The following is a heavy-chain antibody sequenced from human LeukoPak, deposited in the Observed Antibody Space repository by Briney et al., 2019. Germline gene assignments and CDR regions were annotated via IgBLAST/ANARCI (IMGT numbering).Heavy chain of an antibody. CDR3: ARRNSELRFGTDY. CDR2: VSTSGST. D-gene: IGHD3-3*01. V-gene: IGHV4-61*02. Sequence: PSQTLSLTCAASGGSMSSGLYYWNWIRQPAGKGLEWIGRVSTSGSTNYNPSLKSRVTISVDTSKNQFSLKLSSVTAADTAVYYCARRNSELRFGTDYWGQGTLVTVSS. J-gene: IGHJ4*02. CDR1: GGSMSSGLYY.